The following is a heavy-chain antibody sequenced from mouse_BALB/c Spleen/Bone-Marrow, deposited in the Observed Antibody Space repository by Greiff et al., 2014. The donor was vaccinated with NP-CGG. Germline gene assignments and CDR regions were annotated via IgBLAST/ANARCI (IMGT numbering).Heavy chain of an antibody. D-gene: IGHD2-3*01. Sequence: EVQLQESGPSLVKPSQTLSLTCSVTGDSITSGYWNWIRKFPGNKLEYMGYISYNGNTYYNPSLKSRISITRDTSKNQYYLQLKSVTTEDTATYYCAICDGYSFPYWGQGTLVTVSA. J-gene: IGHJ3*01. V-gene: IGHV3-8*02. CDR2: ISYNGNT. CDR1: GDSITSGY. CDR3: AICDGYSFPY.